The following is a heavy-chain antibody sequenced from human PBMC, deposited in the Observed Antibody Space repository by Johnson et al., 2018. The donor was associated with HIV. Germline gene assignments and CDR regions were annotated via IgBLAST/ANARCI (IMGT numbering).Heavy chain of an antibody. V-gene: IGHV3-20*04. D-gene: IGHD5-24*01. Sequence: VQLVESGGGLVQPGGSLRLSCAASGFTFDDYGMSWVRQAPGQGLEWVSGINWNGGSTGYADSVKGRFTISRDNSKNTLYLQMNSLRAEDTAVYYCARACRDGYTCDAFDIWGQGTMVTVSS. CDR2: INWNGGST. CDR1: GFTFDDYG. CDR3: ARACRDGYTCDAFDI. J-gene: IGHJ3*02.